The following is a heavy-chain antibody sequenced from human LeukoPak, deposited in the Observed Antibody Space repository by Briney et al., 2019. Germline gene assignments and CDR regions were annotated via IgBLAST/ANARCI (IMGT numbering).Heavy chain of an antibody. Sequence: GGSLRLSCVASGFTFSSYAMSWVRQAPGKGLEWVGRIKSKAHGGTTDYAAPVKGRFTISRDDSKNTLYLQMNNLKTEDTAVYYCWDTNWNGDWDYWGQGTLVTVSS. D-gene: IGHD1-1*01. J-gene: IGHJ4*02. CDR3: WDTNWNGDWDY. CDR1: GFTFSSYA. V-gene: IGHV3-15*01. CDR2: IKSKAHGGTT.